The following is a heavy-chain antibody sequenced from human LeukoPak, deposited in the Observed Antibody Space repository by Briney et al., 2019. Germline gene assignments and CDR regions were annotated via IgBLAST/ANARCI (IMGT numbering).Heavy chain of an antibody. CDR1: GYTFTNYD. Sequence: ASVKVSCKTSGYTFTNYDINWVRQATGQGLEWMGWMNPNSGDTGYAQKFQGRVTMTRNTSISTAYMELSSLRSEDTAVYYCARGPTSYGSGSLYDYWGQGTLVTVSS. V-gene: IGHV1-8*01. D-gene: IGHD3-10*01. J-gene: IGHJ4*02. CDR3: ARGPTSYGSGSLYDY. CDR2: MNPNSGDT.